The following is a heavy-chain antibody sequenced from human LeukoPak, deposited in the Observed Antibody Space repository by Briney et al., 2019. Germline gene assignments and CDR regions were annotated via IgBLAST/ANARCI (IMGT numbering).Heavy chain of an antibody. CDR1: GFTFSNYE. Sequence: PGGSLRLSCAASGFTFSNYEMNWVRQAPGKGLEWVAYISISGTITHYGDSVKGRFTISRDTAKNSLYLQMNSLRAEDTAIYYCARGLGDYGGYPNWFDSWGQGTLVAVSS. V-gene: IGHV3-48*03. J-gene: IGHJ5*01. D-gene: IGHD4-17*01. CDR2: ISISGTIT. CDR3: ARGLGDYGGYPNWFDS.